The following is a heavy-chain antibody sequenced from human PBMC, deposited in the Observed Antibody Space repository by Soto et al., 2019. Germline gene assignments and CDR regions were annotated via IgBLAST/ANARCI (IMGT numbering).Heavy chain of an antibody. D-gene: IGHD6-6*01. V-gene: IGHV3-30*18. CDR2: ISYDGSNK. CDR3: AKDSGRGSSGPYYYYYGMDV. CDR1: GFTFSSYG. Sequence: GGSLRLSCAASGFTFSSYGMHWVRQAPGKGLEWVAVISYDGSNKYYADSVKGRFTISRDNSKNTLYLQMNSLRAEDTAVYYCAKDSGRGSSGPYYYYYGMDVWGQGTTVTVSS. J-gene: IGHJ6*02.